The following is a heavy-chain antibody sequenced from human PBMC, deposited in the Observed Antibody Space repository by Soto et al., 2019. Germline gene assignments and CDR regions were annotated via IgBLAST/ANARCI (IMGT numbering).Heavy chain of an antibody. D-gene: IGHD4-17*01. J-gene: IGHJ6*02. V-gene: IGHV1-69*12. Sequence: QVQLVQSGAEVKKPGSSVKVSCKASGGTFSSYAISWVRQAPGQGLEWMGGIIPIFGTANYAQKFQGRVTITADESTSTAYMGMSSLRSEDTAVYYCARVASKRYGDYAQVNYYYYGMDVWGQGTTVTVSS. CDR1: GGTFSSYA. CDR2: IIPIFGTA. CDR3: ARVASKRYGDYAQVNYYYYGMDV.